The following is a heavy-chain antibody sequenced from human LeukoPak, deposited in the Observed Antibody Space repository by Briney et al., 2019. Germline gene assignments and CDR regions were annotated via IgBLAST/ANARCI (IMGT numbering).Heavy chain of an antibody. Sequence: GSSVKVSCKASGGTFSSYAISWVRQAPGQGLEWMGGIIPIFGTANYAQKFQGRVTITADKSTSTAYMELSSLRSEDTAVNYCARVIVATSESYFDYWGQGTLVTVSS. J-gene: IGHJ4*02. D-gene: IGHD5-12*01. CDR1: GGTFSSYA. CDR3: ARVIVATSESYFDY. V-gene: IGHV1-69*06. CDR2: IIPIFGTA.